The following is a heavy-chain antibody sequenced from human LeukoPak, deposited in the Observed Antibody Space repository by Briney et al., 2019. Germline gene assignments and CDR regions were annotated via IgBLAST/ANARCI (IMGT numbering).Heavy chain of an antibody. CDR3: ARGGEHDYGETFYWKPMDV. V-gene: IGHV3-7*01. CDR2: INQDESEK. J-gene: IGHJ6*02. Sequence: GGSLRLSCATTGFIFGRYWMSWVRQTPGKGLEWVASINQDESEKNYVDPVRGRFTISRDNAKNSLDLQMNSLRPDDTAVYFCARGGEHDYGETFYWKPMDVWGQGATVTVSS. D-gene: IGHD4-17*01. CDR1: GFIFGRYW.